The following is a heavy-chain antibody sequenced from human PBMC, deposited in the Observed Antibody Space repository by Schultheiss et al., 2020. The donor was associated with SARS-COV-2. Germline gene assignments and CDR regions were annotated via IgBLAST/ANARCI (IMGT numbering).Heavy chain of an antibody. J-gene: IGHJ4*02. CDR2: IYYSGST. D-gene: IGHD3-22*01. CDR1: GGSISGSSNY. CDR3: ARGGSSGYYRQGLDY. V-gene: IGHV4-39*07. Sequence: SETLSLTCNVSGGSISGSSNYWGWIRQPPGKGLEWIGYIYYSGSTYYNPSLKSRVTISVDTSKNQFSLKLSSVTAADTAVYYCARGGSSGYYRQGLDYWGQGTLVTVSS.